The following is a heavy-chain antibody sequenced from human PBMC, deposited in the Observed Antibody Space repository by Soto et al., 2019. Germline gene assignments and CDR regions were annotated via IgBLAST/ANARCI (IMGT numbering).Heavy chain of an antibody. Sequence: GGSLRLSCAASGFTFSSYAMSWVRQPPGKGLEWVSAISGSGGSTYYADSVRGRFTISRDNSKNTLYLQMNSLRAEDTAVYYCAKVTGYSSRWYQNWFDPWGQGTLVTVSS. J-gene: IGHJ5*02. V-gene: IGHV3-23*01. D-gene: IGHD6-13*01. CDR3: AKVTGYSSRWYQNWFDP. CDR2: ISGSGGST. CDR1: GFTFSSYA.